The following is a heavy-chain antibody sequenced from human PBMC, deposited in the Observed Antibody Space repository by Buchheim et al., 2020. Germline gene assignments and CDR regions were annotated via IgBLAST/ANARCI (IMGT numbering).Heavy chain of an antibody. CDR1: GFTFSSYG. V-gene: IGHV3-30*18. Sequence: QVQLVESGGGVVQPGRSLRLSCAASGFTFSSYGMHWVRQAPGKGLEWVAVISYDGSNKYYADSVKGRFTISRDNSKNTLYLQMNSLRAEDTAVYYCANLGSWWLQLSDYWGQGTL. J-gene: IGHJ4*02. CDR3: ANLGSWWLQLSDY. D-gene: IGHD5-24*01. CDR2: ISYDGSNK.